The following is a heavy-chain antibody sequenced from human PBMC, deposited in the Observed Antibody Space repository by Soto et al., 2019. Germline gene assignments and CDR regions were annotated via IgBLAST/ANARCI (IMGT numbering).Heavy chain of an antibody. J-gene: IGHJ6*02. CDR1: GGSISSSSYY. D-gene: IGHD3-10*01. Sequence: SETLSLTCTVSGGSISSSSYYWGWFRQPPGKGLEWIGSIYYSGSTYYNPSLKSRVTISVDTSKNQFYLKLSSVTAADTAVYYCAREVTDYYYYGMDVWGQGTTVTV. CDR3: AREVTDYYYYGMDV. V-gene: IGHV4-39*02. CDR2: IYYSGST.